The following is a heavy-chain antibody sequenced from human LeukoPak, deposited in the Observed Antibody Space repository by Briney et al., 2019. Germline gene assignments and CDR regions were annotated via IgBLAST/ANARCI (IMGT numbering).Heavy chain of an antibody. CDR3: ARYGKLSASRNWFDP. CDR2: IYPDDFDT. CDR1: GYSFTSYW. J-gene: IGHJ5*02. Sequence: GESLKISCKASGYSFTSYWIAWVRQMPGKGLEWMGVIYPDDFDTRYSPSFQGQVTISADKSISTAFLQWSSLKASDTAIYYCARYGKLSASRNWFDPWGQGTLVTVSS. D-gene: IGHD1-26*01. V-gene: IGHV5-51*01.